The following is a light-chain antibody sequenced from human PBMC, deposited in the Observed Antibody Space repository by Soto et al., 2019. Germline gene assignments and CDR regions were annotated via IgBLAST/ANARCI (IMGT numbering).Light chain of an antibody. J-gene: IGKJ3*01. CDR1: QSVSSSY. CDR3: QHYGSSLFA. V-gene: IGKV3-20*01. CDR2: GAS. Sequence: EIVLTQSPGTLSLSPGERATLSCRASQSVSSSYLAWYQQKPGQAPRLLIYGASSRATGIPDRFSGSGCGKDFTLTISRLEPEDFAVYYCQHYGSSLFAFGPRTKVDIK.